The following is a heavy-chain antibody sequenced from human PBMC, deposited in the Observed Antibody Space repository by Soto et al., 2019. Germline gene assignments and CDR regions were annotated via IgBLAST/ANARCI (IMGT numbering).Heavy chain of an antibody. Sequence: PGGSLRLSCAASGFTFSDYYMSWIRQAPGKGLEWVSYISSSGSTIYYADSVKGRFTISRDNAKNSLYLQMNSLRAEDTAVYYCARGYCSSTSCYAGFDYWGQGTLVTVSS. CDR2: ISSSGSTI. D-gene: IGHD2-2*01. CDR3: ARGYCSSTSCYAGFDY. J-gene: IGHJ4*02. CDR1: GFTFSDYY. V-gene: IGHV3-11*01.